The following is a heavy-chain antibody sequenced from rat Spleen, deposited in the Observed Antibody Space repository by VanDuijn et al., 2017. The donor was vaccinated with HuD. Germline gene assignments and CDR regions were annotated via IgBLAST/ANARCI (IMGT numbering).Heavy chain of an antibody. J-gene: IGHJ3*01. Sequence: EVQLVESGGGLVQPGRSLKLSCAASGRTFSDYYMAWVRQAPTKGLEWVAYISTGGTTTYYRDSVKGRFTISRDDAKSFLYLQMDSLRSEDTATYYCATQDYGGYSERPFAYWGQGTLVTVSS. CDR1: GRTFSDYY. D-gene: IGHD1-11*01. CDR2: ISTGGTTT. V-gene: IGHV5-27*01. CDR3: ATQDYGGYSERPFAY.